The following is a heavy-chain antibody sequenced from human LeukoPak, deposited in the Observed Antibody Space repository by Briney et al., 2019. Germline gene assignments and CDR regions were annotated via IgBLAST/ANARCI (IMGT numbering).Heavy chain of an antibody. CDR2: ISDSGGST. J-gene: IGHJ4*02. V-gene: IGHV3-23*01. CDR3: AKLSGSSCYSPGSY. D-gene: IGHD2-15*01. Sequence: PGGSLRLSCAASGFNFTTYGMSWVRQAPGKGLEWVSVISDSGGSTYYADSVKGRFTISRDNSKNTLYLQMNSLRADDTAVYYCAKLSGSSCYSPGSYWGQGTLVTVSS. CDR1: GFNFTTYG.